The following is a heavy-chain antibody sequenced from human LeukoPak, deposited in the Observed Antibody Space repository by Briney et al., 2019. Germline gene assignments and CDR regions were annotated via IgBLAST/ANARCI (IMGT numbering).Heavy chain of an antibody. V-gene: IGHV4-59*08. CDR1: GGSISSYY. CDR3: ARHVLMTTVTQPYYYYYMDV. D-gene: IGHD4-17*01. Sequence: SETLSLTRTVYGGSISSYYWSWIRQPPGKGLEWIGYIYYSGSTNYNPSLKSRVTISVDTSKNQFSLKLSPVTAADTAVYYCARHVLMTTVTQPYYYYYMDVWGKGTTVTVSS. CDR2: IYYSGST. J-gene: IGHJ6*03.